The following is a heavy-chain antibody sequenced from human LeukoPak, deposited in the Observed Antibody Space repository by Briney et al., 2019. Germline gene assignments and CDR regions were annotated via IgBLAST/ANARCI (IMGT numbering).Heavy chain of an antibody. J-gene: IGHJ6*03. CDR2: IKQDGSEK. Sequence: GGSLRLSCAASGFTFSSYWMSWVRQAPGKGLEWVANIKQDGSEKYYVDSVKGRFTISRDNAKNSLYLQMNSLRPEDTAVYYCAARSSWYDYYYYMDVWGKGTTVTVSS. V-gene: IGHV3-7*01. CDR1: GFTFSSYW. CDR3: AARSSWYDYYYYMDV. D-gene: IGHD6-13*01.